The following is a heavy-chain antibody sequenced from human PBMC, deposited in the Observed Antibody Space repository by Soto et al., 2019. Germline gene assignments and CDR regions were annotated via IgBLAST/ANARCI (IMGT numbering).Heavy chain of an antibody. V-gene: IGHV1-18*01. CDR2: ISAYNGNT. Sequence: QVQLVQSGAEVKKPGASVKVSCKASGYTFTSYGISWVRQAPGQGLERMGWISAYNGNTNYAQKLQGRVTMTTDTSTSTAYMELRSLRSDDTAVYYCARDFMEDTAMVSGVDYWGQGTLVTVSS. CDR1: GYTFTSYG. CDR3: ARDFMEDTAMVSGVDY. J-gene: IGHJ4*02. D-gene: IGHD5-18*01.